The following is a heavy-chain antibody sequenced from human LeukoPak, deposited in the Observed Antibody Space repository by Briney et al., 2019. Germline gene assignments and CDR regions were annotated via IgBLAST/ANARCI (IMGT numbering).Heavy chain of an antibody. CDR2: ISYDESNK. Sequence: GGSLRLSCAASGFTFSSYGMHWVRQAPGKGLEWVAVISYDESNKYYADSVKGRFTISRDNSKNSLYLQMNSLRAEDTAVYYCARAPTSGSYYMDYWGQGTLVTVSS. CDR3: ARAPTSGSYYMDY. V-gene: IGHV3-30*03. J-gene: IGHJ4*02. D-gene: IGHD1-26*01. CDR1: GFTFSSYG.